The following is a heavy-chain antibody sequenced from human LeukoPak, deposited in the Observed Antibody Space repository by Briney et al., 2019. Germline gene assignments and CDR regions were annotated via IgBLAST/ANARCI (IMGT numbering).Heavy chain of an antibody. CDR2: IYYSGST. D-gene: IGHD3-3*01. Sequence: SETLSLTCTVSGGSISSSSYYWGWIRQPPGKGLEWIGSIYYSGSTYYNPSLKSRVTISVDTSKNQFSLKLSSVTAADTAVYYCARAPYYDFWSGHNWFDPWGQGTLVTISS. V-gene: IGHV4-39*07. J-gene: IGHJ5*02. CDR3: ARAPYYDFWSGHNWFDP. CDR1: GGSISSSSYY.